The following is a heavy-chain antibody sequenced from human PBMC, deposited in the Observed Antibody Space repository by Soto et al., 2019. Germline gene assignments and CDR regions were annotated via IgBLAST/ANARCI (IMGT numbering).Heavy chain of an antibody. V-gene: IGHV3-30*18. Sequence: PGGSLRLSCAASGFTFSSYGMHWVRQAPGKGLEWVAVISYDGSNKYYADSVKGRFTISRDNSKNTLYLQMNSLRAEDTAVYYCAKVYDSSGYWFDYWGQGTLVTSPQ. CDR1: GFTFSSYG. D-gene: IGHD3-22*01. CDR3: AKVYDSSGYWFDY. J-gene: IGHJ4*02. CDR2: ISYDGSNK.